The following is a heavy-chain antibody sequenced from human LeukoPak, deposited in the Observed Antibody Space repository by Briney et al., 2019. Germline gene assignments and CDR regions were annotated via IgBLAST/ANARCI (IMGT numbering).Heavy chain of an antibody. J-gene: IGHJ4*02. CDR1: GGLISSHY. V-gene: IGHV4-59*11. CDR2: IYYSGST. D-gene: IGHD2-2*01. Sequence: PSETLSLTCTVSGGLISSHYWSWIRQPPGKGLEWIGYIYYSGSTNYNPSLKSRVTISVDTSKNQFSLKLSSVTAADTAVYYCARSRKVVPAATFDYWGQGTLVTVSS. CDR3: ARSRKVVPAATFDY.